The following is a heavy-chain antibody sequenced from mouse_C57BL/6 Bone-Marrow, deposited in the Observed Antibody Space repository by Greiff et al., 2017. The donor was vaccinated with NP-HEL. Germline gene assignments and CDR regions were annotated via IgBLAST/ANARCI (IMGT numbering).Heavy chain of an antibody. CDR2: IDPNRGGN. CDR3: ARREVITTVVDYAMDY. Sequence: QVQLQQPGAELVKPGASVKLSCKASGYTFTSYWMHWVKQRPGRGLEWIGRIDPNRGGNKYNEKVKSKATLTVDKPSSTAYMQLSSLTSEDSAVYYCARREVITTVVDYAMDYWGQGTSVTVSS. D-gene: IGHD1-1*01. V-gene: IGHV1-72*01. J-gene: IGHJ4*01. CDR1: GYTFTSYW.